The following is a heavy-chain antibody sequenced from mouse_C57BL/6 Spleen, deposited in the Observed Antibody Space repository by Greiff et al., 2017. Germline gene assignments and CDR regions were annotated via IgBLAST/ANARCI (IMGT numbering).Heavy chain of an antibody. V-gene: IGHV1-54*01. Sequence: QVQLQQSGAELVRPGTSVKVSCKASGYAFTNYLIEWVKQRPGQGLEWIGVINPGSGGTNYNETFKGKATLTADKSSSTAYMQLSSLTSEDSAVYFCARSKGDYGGFAYWGQGTLVTVSA. CDR3: ARSKGDYGGFAY. CDR2: INPGSGGT. CDR1: GYAFTNYL. D-gene: IGHD1-1*01. J-gene: IGHJ3*01.